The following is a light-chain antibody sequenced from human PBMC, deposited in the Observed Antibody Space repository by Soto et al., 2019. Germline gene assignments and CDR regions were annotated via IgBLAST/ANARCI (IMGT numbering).Light chain of an antibody. Sequence: QCLLNQARCVSGSPGQSFTISCTGTISNVGGYNFVSWYQQEPGKAPKLMVYDVSKRPSGVPDRFSGSKSGNTASLTISGLQAEDEGDYYCCSYAGSFTLLFGGGTK. J-gene: IGLJ2*01. CDR2: DVS. CDR1: ISNVGGYNF. V-gene: IGLV2-11*01. CDR3: CSYAGSFTLL.